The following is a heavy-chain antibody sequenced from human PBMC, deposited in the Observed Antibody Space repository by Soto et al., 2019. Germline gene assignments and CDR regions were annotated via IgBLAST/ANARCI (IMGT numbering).Heavy chain of an antibody. D-gene: IGHD2-2*02. J-gene: IGHJ6*02. Sequence: PGGSLRLSCAASGFTFSSYDMHWVRQATGKGLEWVSAIGTAGDTYYPGSVKGRFTISRENAKNSLYLQMNSLRAEDTAVYYCARVIPSGSDFSSTSCYMRGVAVSWHEANYGMDVWGQGSTVTVSS. CDR1: GFTFSSYD. CDR2: IGTAGDT. V-gene: IGHV3-13*01. CDR3: ARVIPSGSDFSSTSCYMRGVAVSWHEANYGMDV.